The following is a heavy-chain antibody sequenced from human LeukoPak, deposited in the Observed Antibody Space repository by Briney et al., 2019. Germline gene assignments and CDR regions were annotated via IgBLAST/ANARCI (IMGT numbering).Heavy chain of an antibody. V-gene: IGHV3-33*01. CDR3: ARDTDYGDYTDYFDY. CDR2: IWHDGSNK. Sequence: GGSLRLSCAASGFNFRTYGMHWVRQAPGKGLEWLAIIWHDGSNKYYGDSVKGRFTISRDNSKNTLYLEMNSLRAEDTAVYYCARDTDYGDYTDYFDYWGQGTLVTVSS. J-gene: IGHJ4*02. D-gene: IGHD4-17*01. CDR1: GFNFRTYG.